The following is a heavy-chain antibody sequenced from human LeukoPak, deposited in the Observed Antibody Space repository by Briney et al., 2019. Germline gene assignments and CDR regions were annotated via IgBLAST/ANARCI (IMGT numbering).Heavy chain of an antibody. D-gene: IGHD6-13*01. CDR3: ARDLKAAADYYFDY. V-gene: IGHV3-30*19. CDR1: GFTFSSYG. Sequence: GGSLRLSCAASGFTFSSYGMHWVRQAPGKGLEWVAVISTDGRDKHHADSVKGRFTISRDNSKNTLFLQMNSLRVEDTAIYYCARDLKAAADYYFDYWGQGTLVTVSS. CDR2: ISTDGRDK. J-gene: IGHJ4*02.